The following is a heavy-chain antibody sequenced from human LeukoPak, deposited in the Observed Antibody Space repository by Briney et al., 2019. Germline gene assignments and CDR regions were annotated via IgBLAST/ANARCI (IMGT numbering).Heavy chain of an antibody. CDR2: FNSNTGGT. Sequence: ASVKVSCKASGNKFTDYDMHWLRQAPGQGLEWMGCFNSNTGGTNYAQRFQGRVTMTRDTSISTAYMELSRLRSDDTAVYYCARPMATVTTSLKFWGQGSLVTVSS. D-gene: IGHD4-17*01. J-gene: IGHJ4*02. CDR1: GNKFTDYD. V-gene: IGHV1-2*02. CDR3: ARPMATVTTSLKF.